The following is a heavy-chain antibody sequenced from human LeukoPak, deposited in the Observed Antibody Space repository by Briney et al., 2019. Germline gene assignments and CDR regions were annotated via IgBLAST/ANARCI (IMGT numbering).Heavy chain of an antibody. J-gene: IGHJ6*04. CDR2: IIPIFGTA. Sequence: SVKVSCKASGGTFSSYAISWVRQAPGQGLEWMGGIIPIFGTANYAQKFQGRVTITADESTSTAYMELSSLRSEDTAVYYCARDQGDPLGSGWRDYYYYGMDVWGKGTTATVSS. CDR1: GGTFSSYA. CDR3: ARDQGDPLGSGWRDYYYYGMDV. V-gene: IGHV1-69*13. D-gene: IGHD6-19*01.